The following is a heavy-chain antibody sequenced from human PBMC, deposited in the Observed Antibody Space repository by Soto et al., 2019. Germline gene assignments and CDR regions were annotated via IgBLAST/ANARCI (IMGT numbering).Heavy chain of an antibody. D-gene: IGHD3-10*01. Sequence: EXLKISCKCSGYXFTSYLVVWARHMPGKGLEWMGIIYPGYSDTRYSPSFQGQVTISADKSIITAYLQLSSLKSSYTAMYYCARVNYGSGSYLGYWGQGTLGPVSS. CDR3: ARVNYGSGSYLGY. CDR2: IYPGYSDT. CDR1: GYXFTSYL. V-gene: IGHV5-51*01. J-gene: IGHJ4*02.